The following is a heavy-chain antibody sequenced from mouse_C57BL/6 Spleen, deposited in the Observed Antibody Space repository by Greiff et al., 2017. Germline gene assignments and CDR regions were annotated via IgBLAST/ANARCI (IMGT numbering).Heavy chain of an antibody. V-gene: IGHV5-16*01. CDR1: GFTFSAYY. D-gene: IGHD1-1*01. J-gene: IGHJ1*03. CDR3: ARGPVVWYFDV. Sequence: EVKLVESEGGLVQPGSSMKLSCTASGFTFSAYYLAWVRQVPEKGLEWVANINYDGSSTYYLDSLKSRFIISRDNAKNILYLRMSSLKSEDTATYYGARGPVVWYFDVWGTGTTVTVSS. CDR2: INYDGSST.